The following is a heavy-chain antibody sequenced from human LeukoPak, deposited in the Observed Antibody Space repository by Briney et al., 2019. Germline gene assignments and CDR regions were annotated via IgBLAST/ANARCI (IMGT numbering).Heavy chain of an antibody. CDR2: ISSSGSTI. J-gene: IGHJ1*01. CDR1: GFTFDDYG. V-gene: IGHV3-11*01. Sequence: KPGGSLRLSCAASGFTFDDYGMSWVRQAPGKGLEWVSYISSSGSTIYYADSVKGRFTISRDNAKNSLYLQMNSLRAEDTAVYYAIPPKPLKHWGQGTLVTVPS. D-gene: IGHD1-14*01. CDR3: IPPKPLKH.